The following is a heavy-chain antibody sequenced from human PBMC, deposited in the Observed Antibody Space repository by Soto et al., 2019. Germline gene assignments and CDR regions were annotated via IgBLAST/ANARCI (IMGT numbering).Heavy chain of an antibody. CDR1: GFTVSSNY. CDR2: IYSGGST. J-gene: IGHJ4*02. V-gene: IGHV3-53*01. Sequence: GGSLRLSCAASGFTVSSNYMSWVRQAPGKGLEWVSVIYSGGSTYYADSVKGRFTISRDNSKNTLYLQMNNLRAEDTAVYYCARPLSLTYYYDSSGDPNQDYWGQGTLVTVSS. CDR3: ARPLSLTYYYDSSGDPNQDY. D-gene: IGHD3-22*01.